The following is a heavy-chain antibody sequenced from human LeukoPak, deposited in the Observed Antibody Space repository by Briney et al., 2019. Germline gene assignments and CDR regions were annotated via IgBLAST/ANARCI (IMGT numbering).Heavy chain of an antibody. CDR1: GFTFSSYA. Sequence: PGGSLRLSCAASGFTFSSYAMSWVRQAPGKGLEWVSAISVSGSTYYADSVKGRFTISRDNSKNTLYLQMNSLRAEDTAVYYCAKPAPHNTDYYYGVHFDYWGQGTLVTVSS. D-gene: IGHD3-22*01. CDR2: ISVSGST. CDR3: AKPAPHNTDYYYGVHFDY. V-gene: IGHV3-23*01. J-gene: IGHJ4*02.